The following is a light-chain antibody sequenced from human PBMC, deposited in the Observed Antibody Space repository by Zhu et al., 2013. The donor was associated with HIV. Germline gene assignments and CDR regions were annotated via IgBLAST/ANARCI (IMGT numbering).Light chain of an antibody. CDR1: SSNLGSHT. CDR3: AAWDDSLNGGV. Sequence: QSVLTQPPSASGTPGQRVTISCSGSSSNLGSHTVDWYQQLPGTAPKLLIYSNNQRPSGVPDRFSGSKSGTSASLAISGLQSEDEADYYCAAWDDSLNGGVFGGGTQLTV. CDR2: SNN. J-gene: IGLJ7*01. V-gene: IGLV1-44*01.